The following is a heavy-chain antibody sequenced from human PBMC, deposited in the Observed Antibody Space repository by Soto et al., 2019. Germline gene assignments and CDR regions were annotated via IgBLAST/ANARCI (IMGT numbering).Heavy chain of an antibody. Sequence: GASLKVSCKASGYTFTSYGIGWVRQAPGQGLEWMGWISAYNGNTNYAQKLQGRVTMTTDTSTSTAYMELRSLRSDDTAVYYCARLEYDYIWGSCLFDYWGQGTLVTVSS. CDR3: ARLEYDYIWGSCLFDY. V-gene: IGHV1-18*01. CDR2: ISAYNGNT. CDR1: GYTFTSYG. D-gene: IGHD3-16*01. J-gene: IGHJ4*02.